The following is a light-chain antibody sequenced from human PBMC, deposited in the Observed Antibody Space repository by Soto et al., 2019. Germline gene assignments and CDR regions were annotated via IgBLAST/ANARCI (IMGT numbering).Light chain of an antibody. CDR2: KDS. CDR1: ALSKQY. Sequence: SYELTQPPSVSVSPGQTARITCCGDALSKQYAYWYQQKPGQAPVLVIYKDSERPSGIPERFSGSSSGTTVTLTISGVQAEDEADYYCQSADSSGTNWVFGGGTQLTVL. J-gene: IGLJ3*02. V-gene: IGLV3-25*02. CDR3: QSADSSGTNWV.